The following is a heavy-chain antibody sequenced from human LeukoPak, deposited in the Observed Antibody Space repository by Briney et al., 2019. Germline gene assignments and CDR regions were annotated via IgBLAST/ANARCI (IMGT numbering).Heavy chain of an antibody. V-gene: IGHV1-24*01. Sequence: ASVKVSCKVSGYTLTELSMHWVRQGPGKGLEWMGGFDPDDGETIYAQKFQGRVTMTEDTSTDTAYMELRSLRSDDTAVYYCATDRRMVRGVIGYDAFDIWGQGTMVTVSS. CDR3: ATDRRMVRGVIGYDAFDI. D-gene: IGHD3-10*01. CDR2: FDPDDGET. CDR1: GYTLTELS. J-gene: IGHJ3*02.